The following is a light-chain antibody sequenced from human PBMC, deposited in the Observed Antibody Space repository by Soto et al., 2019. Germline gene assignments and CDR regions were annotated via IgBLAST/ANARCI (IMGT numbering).Light chain of an antibody. CDR1: QSVSNNY. J-gene: IGKJ1*01. CDR2: GAS. CDR3: QQSYSTPWT. V-gene: IGKV3-20*01. Sequence: EIVLTQSPGTLSLSPGERATLSCRASQSVSNNYLAWYQQKPGQAPRLLIYGASNRATGIPDRFSGSGSGTDFTLTISSLQPEDFATYYCQQSYSTPWTVGQGTKVDIK.